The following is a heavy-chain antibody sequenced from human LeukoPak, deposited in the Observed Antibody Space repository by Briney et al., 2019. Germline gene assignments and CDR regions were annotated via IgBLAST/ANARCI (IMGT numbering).Heavy chain of an antibody. CDR2: ISYDGSNQ. Sequence: GRSPRLSCAASGFTFSSYGMHWVCQAPGKGLERVAVISYDGSNQYYADSVKGRFTIYRDNSKNTLYLQMNSLRAEDTAVYYCAKFIAAAGTVDFDYWGQGTLVTVSS. CDR3: AKFIAAAGTVDFDY. J-gene: IGHJ4*02. V-gene: IGHV3-30*18. CDR1: GFTFSSYG. D-gene: IGHD6-13*01.